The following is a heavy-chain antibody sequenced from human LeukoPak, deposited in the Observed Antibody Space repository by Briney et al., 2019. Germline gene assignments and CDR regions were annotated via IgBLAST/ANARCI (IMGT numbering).Heavy chain of an antibody. D-gene: IGHD2-15*01. CDR3: ARWRTDCSGGSCYSRAFDY. J-gene: IGHJ4*02. CDR2: IYYSGST. CDR1: AGSISSSSYY. Sequence: PSETLSLTCTVSAGSISSSSYYCGWIRQPPGKVLEWIGSIYYSGSTYYNPSLKSRVTISVDTSKNQFSLKLSSVTAADTAVYYCARWRTDCSGGSCYSRAFDYWGQGTLVTVSS. V-gene: IGHV4-39*07.